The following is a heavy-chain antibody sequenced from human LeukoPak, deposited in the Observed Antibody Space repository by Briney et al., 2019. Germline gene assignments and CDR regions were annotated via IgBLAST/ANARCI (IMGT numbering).Heavy chain of an antibody. Sequence: ASVKVSCKASGYTFTSYGISWVRQAPGQGLEWMGWISAYNGNTNYAQKLQGRVTMTTDTSTSTAYMELRSLRSDDTAVYYCAREEVGIVVVPAAMDVWGKGTTVTVSP. CDR1: GYTFTSYG. CDR2: ISAYNGNT. V-gene: IGHV1-18*01. D-gene: IGHD2-2*01. CDR3: AREEVGIVVVPAAMDV. J-gene: IGHJ6*04.